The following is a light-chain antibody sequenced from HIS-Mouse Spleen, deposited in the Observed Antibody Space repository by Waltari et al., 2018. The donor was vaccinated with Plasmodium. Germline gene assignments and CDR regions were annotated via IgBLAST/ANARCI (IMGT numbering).Light chain of an antibody. J-gene: IGLJ1*01. CDR3: SSYTSSSTLDV. CDR1: SSDVGGYDY. CDR2: EVS. Sequence: QSALTPPASVSGSPGQSITISCTGTSSDVGGYDYVSWYQHHPGKAPKLMIYEVSNRPSGVSNRFSGSKSGNTASLTISGLQAEDEADYYCSSYTSSSTLDVFGTGTKVTVL. V-gene: IGLV2-14*01.